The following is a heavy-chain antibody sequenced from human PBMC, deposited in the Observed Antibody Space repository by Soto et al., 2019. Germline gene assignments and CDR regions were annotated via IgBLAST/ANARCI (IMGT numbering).Heavy chain of an antibody. Sequence: PGGSLRLSCAASGFTFSSYAVGWVRQGPGKGLEWVAAVSIGGSTHYADSVRGRFTISRDNSKNTLSLQMNSLTAEDTAVYFCAKRRGAGGHFDYWGQGALVTV. V-gene: IGHV3-23*01. J-gene: IGHJ4*02. CDR1: GFTFSSYA. D-gene: IGHD2-15*01. CDR3: AKRRGAGGHFDY. CDR2: VSIGGST.